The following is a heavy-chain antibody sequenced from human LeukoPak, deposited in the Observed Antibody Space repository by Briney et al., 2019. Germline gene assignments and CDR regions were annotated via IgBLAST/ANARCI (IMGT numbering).Heavy chain of an antibody. J-gene: IGHJ5*02. D-gene: IGHD3-22*01. Sequence: PSETLSLTCAVYGGSFSGYYWSWIRQPPGKGLEWIGEINHSGSTNYNPSLKSRVTISVDTSKNQFSLKLSSVTAADTAVYYCARVNGFTMIVATNWFDPWGQGTLVTVSS. V-gene: IGHV4-34*01. CDR2: INHSGST. CDR3: ARVNGFTMIVATNWFDP. CDR1: GGSFSGYY.